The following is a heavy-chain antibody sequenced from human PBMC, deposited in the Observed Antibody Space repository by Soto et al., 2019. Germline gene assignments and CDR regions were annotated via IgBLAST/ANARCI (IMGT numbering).Heavy chain of an antibody. D-gene: IGHD3-22*01. Sequence: ASVKVSCKASCDRFSSYGLCWVRQSPEQGLQWMGFIITYSGNTGCAQDFRDRLTMTTDTSTNTAYMELSSLRSDDIALYYFVRLPEGVSYDSSGYYDFWGQGPLVTVSS. CDR1: CDRFSSYG. CDR2: IITYSGNT. CDR3: VRLPEGVSYDSSGYYDF. V-gene: IGHV1-18*03. J-gene: IGHJ4*02.